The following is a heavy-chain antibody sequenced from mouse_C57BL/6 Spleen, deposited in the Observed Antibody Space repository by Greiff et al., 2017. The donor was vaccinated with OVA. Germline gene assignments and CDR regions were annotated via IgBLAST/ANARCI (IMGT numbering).Heavy chain of an antibody. Sequence: QVQLQQPGTELVKPGASVKLSCPASGYTFTSSWMHWVKQRPGQGLAWIGNINPSNGGTNYNEKFKSKATLTVDKSSSTAYMQLSSLTSEDSAVYYCARGSSFYYYAMDYWGQGTSVTVSS. J-gene: IGHJ4*01. CDR3: ARGSSFYYYAMDY. D-gene: IGHD1-1*01. CDR2: INPSNGGT. CDR1: GYTFTSSW. V-gene: IGHV1-53*01.